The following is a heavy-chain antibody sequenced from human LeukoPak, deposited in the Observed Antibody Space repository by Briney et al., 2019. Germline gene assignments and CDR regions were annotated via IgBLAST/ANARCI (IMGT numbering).Heavy chain of an antibody. CDR2: IYYSGST. D-gene: IGHD5-12*01. CDR1: GGSISSSSYY. J-gene: IGHJ4*02. CDR3: ARRGYSGYDYLGY. Sequence: SETLSLTCTVSGGSISSSSYYWGWIRQPPGKGLEGIGSIYYSGSTYYNPSLKSRVTISVDTSKNQFSLKLSSVTAADTAVYYCARRGYSGYDYLGYWGQGTLVTVSS. V-gene: IGHV4-39*07.